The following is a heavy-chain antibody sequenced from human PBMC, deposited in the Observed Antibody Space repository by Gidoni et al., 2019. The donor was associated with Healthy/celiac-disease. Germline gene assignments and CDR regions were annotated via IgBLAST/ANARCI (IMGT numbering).Heavy chain of an antibody. J-gene: IGHJ3*02. CDR3: ARPKREYRRAFDI. D-gene: IGHD6-6*01. CDR2: INHSGST. CDR1: GGSFSGYY. V-gene: IGHV4-34*01. Sequence: QVQLQQWGAGLLKPSETLYLTCAVYGGSFSGYYWSWIRQPPGKGLGWIGEINHSGSTNYNPSLKSRVTISVDTSKNQFSLKLSSVTAADTAVYYCARPKREYRRAFDIWGQGTMVTVSS.